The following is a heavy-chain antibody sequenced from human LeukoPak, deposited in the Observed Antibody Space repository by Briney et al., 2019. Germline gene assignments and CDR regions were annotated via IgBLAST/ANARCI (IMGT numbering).Heavy chain of an antibody. CDR3: ARVDYYDSSGYYSGNWFDP. CDR1: GGTFSSYA. V-gene: IGHV1-69*13. CDR2: IIPIFGTA. D-gene: IGHD3-22*01. J-gene: IGHJ5*02. Sequence: ASVKVSCKASGGTFSSYAISWVRQAPGQGLEWMGGIIPIFGTANYAQKFQGRVTITADESTSTAYMELSSLRSEDTAVYYCARVDYYDSSGYYSGNWFDPWGQGTLVTVSS.